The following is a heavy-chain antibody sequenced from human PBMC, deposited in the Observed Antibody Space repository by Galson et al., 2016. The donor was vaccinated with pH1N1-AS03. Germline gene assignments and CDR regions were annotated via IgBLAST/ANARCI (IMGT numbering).Heavy chain of an antibody. CDR1: GASINSNTNY. J-gene: IGHJ4*02. D-gene: IGHD3-10*01. CDR3: AREGVAGTFDF. Sequence: TLSLTCAVSGASINSNTNYWSWVRQFPGKGLEWIGYIFYTGTTYYSSSLTGRVTISVDTSKAQFSLELKSVTAADSAIYSCAREGVAGTFDFWGQGILVTVSS. CDR2: IFYTGTT. V-gene: IGHV4-31*11.